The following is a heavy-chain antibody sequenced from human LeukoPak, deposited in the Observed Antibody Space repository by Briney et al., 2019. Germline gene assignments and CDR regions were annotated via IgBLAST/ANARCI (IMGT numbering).Heavy chain of an antibody. CDR2: IYSGGST. Sequence: GRSLRLSCAASGFTVSSNYMSWVRQAPGKGLEWVSVIYSGGSTYYADSVKGRFTISRDNAKNSLYLQMNSLRAEDTAVYYCAELGITMIGGVWGKGTTVTISS. D-gene: IGHD3-10*02. J-gene: IGHJ6*04. CDR1: GFTVSSNY. CDR3: AELGITMIGGV. V-gene: IGHV3-53*01.